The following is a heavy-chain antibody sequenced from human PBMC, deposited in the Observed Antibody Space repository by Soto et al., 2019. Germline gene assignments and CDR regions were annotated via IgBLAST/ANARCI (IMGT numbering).Heavy chain of an antibody. J-gene: IGHJ6*02. CDR3: ARDLGYSECIYYYYYYGMAG. Sequence: GESLILSCAASGFTFSSYSMNWVRQAPGKGLEWVSSISSSSSYIYYADSVKGRFTISRDNAKNSLYLQMNSLRAEDTAVYYCARDLGYSECIYYYYYYGMAGWSQGYSVTV. CDR1: GFTFSSYS. CDR2: ISSSSSYI. D-gene: IGHD5-18*01. V-gene: IGHV3-21*01.